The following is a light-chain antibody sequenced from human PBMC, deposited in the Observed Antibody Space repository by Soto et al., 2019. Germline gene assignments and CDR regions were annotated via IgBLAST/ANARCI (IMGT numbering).Light chain of an antibody. Sequence: EILTTKSPATLSVSPGERATLSGRASQSVNINLAWYQQKPGQSPRLLVYGSSTRATGSPARFSGRGSGTEFTLTISGLQFEDFAVYDCQQYNKWPYTFGQGTKVDIK. CDR2: GSS. J-gene: IGKJ2*01. CDR3: QQYNKWPYT. CDR1: QSVNIN. V-gene: IGKV3-15*01.